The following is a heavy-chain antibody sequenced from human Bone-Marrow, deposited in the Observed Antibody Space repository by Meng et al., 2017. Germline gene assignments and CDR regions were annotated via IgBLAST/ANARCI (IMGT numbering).Heavy chain of an antibody. Sequence: QGQLLRWGEELLKPSQTLSLPCAVYGGSFSGYYWSWIRQPPGKGLEWIGEINHSGSTNYNPSLKSRVTISVDTSKNQFSLKLSSVTAADTAVYYCARGSWLQLWLQDYWGQGTLVTVSS. V-gene: IGHV4-34*01. D-gene: IGHD5-18*01. J-gene: IGHJ4*02. CDR2: INHSGST. CDR3: ARGSWLQLWLQDY. CDR1: GGSFSGYY.